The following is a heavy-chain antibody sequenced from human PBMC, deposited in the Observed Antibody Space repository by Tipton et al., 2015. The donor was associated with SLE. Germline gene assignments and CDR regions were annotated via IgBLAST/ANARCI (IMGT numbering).Heavy chain of an antibody. CDR1: GFTFSSYA. D-gene: IGHD3-3*01. Sequence: SLRLSCAASGFTFSSYAMSWVRQAPGKGLEWVSSISSSSSYIYYADSVKGRFTISRDNAKNSLYLQMNSLRAEDTAVYYCATGSVLRFLEWFPHFDYWGQGTMVTVSS. V-gene: IGHV3-21*01. CDR3: ATGSVLRFLEWFPHFDY. J-gene: IGHJ4*03. CDR2: ISSSSSYI.